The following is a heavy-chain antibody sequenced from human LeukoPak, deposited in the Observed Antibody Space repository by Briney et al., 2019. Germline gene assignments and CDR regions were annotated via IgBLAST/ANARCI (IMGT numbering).Heavy chain of an antibody. V-gene: IGHV3-7*01. Sequence: GGSLRLSCAASGFTFSSYWMSWVRQAPGKGLEWVANIKQDGSEKYYVDSVKGRFTISRDNAKNSLYLQMNSLRAEDTAVYYCAKRRPIAVAGGNYFDYWGQGTLVTVSS. CDR1: GFTFSSYW. J-gene: IGHJ4*02. CDR2: IKQDGSEK. CDR3: AKRRPIAVAGGNYFDY. D-gene: IGHD6-19*01.